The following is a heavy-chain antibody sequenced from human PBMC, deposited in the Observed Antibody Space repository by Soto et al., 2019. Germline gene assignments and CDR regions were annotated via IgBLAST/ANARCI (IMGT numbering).Heavy chain of an antibody. Sequence: PGGSLRLSCAASGFTFSSYSMNWVRQAPGKGLEWVSSISSSSSYIYYADSVKGRFTISRDNAKNSLYLQMNSLRAEDTAVYYCARDLTTVTTPFDYWGQGTLVTVSS. CDR2: ISSSSSYI. D-gene: IGHD4-4*01. J-gene: IGHJ4*02. V-gene: IGHV3-21*01. CDR1: GFTFSSYS. CDR3: ARDLTTVTTPFDY.